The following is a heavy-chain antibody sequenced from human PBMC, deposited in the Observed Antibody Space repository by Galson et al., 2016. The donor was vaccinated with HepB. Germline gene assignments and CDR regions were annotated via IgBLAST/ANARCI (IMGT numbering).Heavy chain of an antibody. CDR3: ARGLAVVGTALRGALDI. J-gene: IGHJ3*02. D-gene: IGHD2-21*02. Sequence: SVKVSCKASGGTFANYDMNWVRQVPGQGLEWMGGVVPLFETRNYAQKIQGRLTITADESTSTAYMELNSLKSDDTAGYYCARGLAVVGTALRGALDIWGQGTMVVVSS. CDR2: VVPLFETR. CDR1: GGTFANYD. V-gene: IGHV1-69*13.